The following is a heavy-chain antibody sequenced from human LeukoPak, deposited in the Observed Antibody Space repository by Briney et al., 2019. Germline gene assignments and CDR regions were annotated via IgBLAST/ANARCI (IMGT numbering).Heavy chain of an antibody. D-gene: IGHD6-19*01. J-gene: IGHJ4*02. CDR2: ISGSGGST. V-gene: IGHV3-23*01. CDR3: AKDISIAVAGPNDY. Sequence: PGGSLRLSCAASGFTFSSYAMSWVRRAPGKGLEWVSAISGSGGSTYYADSVKGRFTISRDNSKNTLYLQMNSLRAEDTAVYYCAKDISIAVAGPNDYWGQGTLVTVSS. CDR1: GFTFSSYA.